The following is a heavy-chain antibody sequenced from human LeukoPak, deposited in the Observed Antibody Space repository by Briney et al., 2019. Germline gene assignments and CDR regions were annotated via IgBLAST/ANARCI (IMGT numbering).Heavy chain of an antibody. Sequence: SETLSLTCTVSGGSISSYYWSWIRQSPGKGLEWIGYIYYSGSTNYNPSLKSRVTISVDTSKNQFSLKLSSVTAADTAVYYCARVPPYSSSTWSPDYWGQGTLVTVSS. CDR3: ARVPPYSSSTWSPDY. J-gene: IGHJ4*02. V-gene: IGHV4-59*01. CDR1: GGSISSYY. D-gene: IGHD6-6*01. CDR2: IYYSGST.